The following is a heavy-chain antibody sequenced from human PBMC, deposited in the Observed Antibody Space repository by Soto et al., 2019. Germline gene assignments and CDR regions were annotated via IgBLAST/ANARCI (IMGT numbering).Heavy chain of an antibody. Sequence: QVQLVQSGAEVKTPGASVKVSCKASGYTFTSYDMNWVRQAPGQGLEWMGWMNPNSGNTGYAQKFQGRLTMTRDTAISIAHMESSSMRNKNTALYYCARSDGYNFNWLDSWGQGPLVTVSA. CDR1: GYTFTSYD. V-gene: IGHV1-8*01. D-gene: IGHD2-21*01. CDR2: MNPNSGNT. CDR3: ARSDGYNFNWLDS. J-gene: IGHJ5*01.